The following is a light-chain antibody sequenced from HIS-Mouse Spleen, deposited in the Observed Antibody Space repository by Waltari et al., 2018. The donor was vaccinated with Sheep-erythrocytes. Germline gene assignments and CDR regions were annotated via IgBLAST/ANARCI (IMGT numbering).Light chain of an antibody. Sequence: DIQMTQSPSSLSASVGDRVTITCRASQGISNDLGWYQQKPGKAPKRLIYAASSLHSGVPSRFSGSGSGTEFTLTISSLPPEDFATYYCLQHNSYPHTFGQGTKLEIK. CDR1: QGISND. J-gene: IGKJ2*01. V-gene: IGKV1-17*01. CDR2: AAS. CDR3: LQHNSYPHT.